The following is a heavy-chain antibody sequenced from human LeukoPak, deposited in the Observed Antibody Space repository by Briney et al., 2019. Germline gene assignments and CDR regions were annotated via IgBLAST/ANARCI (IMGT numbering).Heavy chain of an antibody. V-gene: IGHV4-59*12. D-gene: IGHD6-13*01. J-gene: IGHJ4*02. Sequence: SETLSLTCTVSGGSISNYYWNWIRQPPGKGLEWIGYIYYSGSTYYNPSLKSRVTISVDTSKNQFSLKLSSVTAADTAVYYCARSRKRYSSSWSTFDYWGQGTLVTVSS. CDR2: IYYSGST. CDR1: GGSISNYY. CDR3: ARSRKRYSSSWSTFDY.